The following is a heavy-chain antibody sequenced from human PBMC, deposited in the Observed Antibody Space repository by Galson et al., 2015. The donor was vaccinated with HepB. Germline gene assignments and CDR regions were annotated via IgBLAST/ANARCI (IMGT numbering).Heavy chain of an antibody. CDR1: GFIFSEHY. V-gene: IGHV3-72*01. J-gene: IGHJ4*02. D-gene: IGHD6-19*01. CDR3: ARGTVAGTGR. CDR2: IRNKVESYST. Sequence: SLRLSCAASGFIFSEHYMDWVRQAPGKGLEWVGRIRNKVESYSTEYAASVKGRFTISRDDSKNSVYVQMNSLRTDDTAMYYCARGTVAGTGRWGQGTLVTVSS.